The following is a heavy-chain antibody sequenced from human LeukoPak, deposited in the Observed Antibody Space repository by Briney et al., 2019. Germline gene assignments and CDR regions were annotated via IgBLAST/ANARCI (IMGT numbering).Heavy chain of an antibody. J-gene: IGHJ4*02. D-gene: IGHD3-22*01. Sequence: SVKVSCKASGGTFSSYAISWVRQAPGQGLEWMGGIIPIFGTANYAQKFQGRVTITADESTGTAYMELSSLRSEDTAVYYCAREWDDSSGYYSRYFDYWGQGTLVTVSS. V-gene: IGHV1-69*13. CDR2: IIPIFGTA. CDR3: AREWDDSSGYYSRYFDY. CDR1: GGTFSSYA.